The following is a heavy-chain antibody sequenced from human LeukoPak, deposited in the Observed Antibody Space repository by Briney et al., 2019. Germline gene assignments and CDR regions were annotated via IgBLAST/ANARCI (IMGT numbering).Heavy chain of an antibody. Sequence: GGSLRLSSAASGFTFSTHSMSWVRQSPGKGLEWVSSISSGSSHIYYADSMKGRLTISRDNAKNSLFLQMNSLRAEDTAVYYCVRDFRTQLDGYSPPYHFDYWGQGALVTVSS. CDR2: ISSGSSHI. D-gene: IGHD5-24*01. V-gene: IGHV3-21*01. CDR3: VRDFRTQLDGYSPPYHFDY. CDR1: GFTFSTHS. J-gene: IGHJ4*02.